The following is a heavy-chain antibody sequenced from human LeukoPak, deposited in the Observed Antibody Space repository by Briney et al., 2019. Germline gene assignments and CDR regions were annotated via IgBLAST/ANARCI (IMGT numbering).Heavy chain of an antibody. V-gene: IGHV4-31*03. Sequence: SQTLSLTCTVSGGSISSGGYYWSWIRQHPGKGLEWIGYIYYSGSTYYNPSLKSRVTISVDTSKNQFSLKLSSVTAADTAVYCCARVVVGARHTNFDYWGQGTLVTVSS. CDR1: GGSISSGGYY. D-gene: IGHD1-26*01. CDR3: ARVVVGARHTNFDY. J-gene: IGHJ4*02. CDR2: IYYSGST.